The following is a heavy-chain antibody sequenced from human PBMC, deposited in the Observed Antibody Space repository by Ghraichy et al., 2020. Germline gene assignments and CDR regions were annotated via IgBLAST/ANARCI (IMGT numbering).Heavy chain of an antibody. D-gene: IGHD3-10*01. CDR1: GFTFSSYS. V-gene: IGHV3-48*02. J-gene: IGHJ4*02. CDR3: ARGHYYVASGSYRDGRHFDC. CDR2: ISSAGSTI. Sequence: GGSLRLSCAASGFTFSSYSMHWVRQAPGKGLEWVSYISSAGSTIYYADSVKGRFTISRDSAKNSLYLQMNSPRDEDTAVYYCARGHYYVASGSYRDGRHFDCWGQGTLVTVSS.